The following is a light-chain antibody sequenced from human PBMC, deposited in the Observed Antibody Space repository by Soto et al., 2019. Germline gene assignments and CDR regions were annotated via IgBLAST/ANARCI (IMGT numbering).Light chain of an antibody. V-gene: IGLV1-44*01. CDR3: AAWYDSLNGWV. CDR1: SSNIGSNT. Sequence: QSVLTQPPSASGTPGQRVTISCSGSSSNIGSNTVNWYQQLPGTAPKLLIYSNNQRPSGVPDRFSGSKSGTSASLAISGLQSDDEADYYCAAWYDSLNGWVFGGGTKLTVL. J-gene: IGLJ3*02. CDR2: SNN.